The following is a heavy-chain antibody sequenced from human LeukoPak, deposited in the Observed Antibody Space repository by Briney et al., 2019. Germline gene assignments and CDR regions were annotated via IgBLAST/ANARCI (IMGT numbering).Heavy chain of an antibody. Sequence: SETLSLTCAVYGGSFSGYYWSWIRQPPGKGLEWIGEINHSGSTNYNPSLKSRVTISVDTSKNQFSLKLSSVTAADTAVYYCARSLYSYGPGGYFDYWGQGTLVTVSS. J-gene: IGHJ4*02. CDR1: GGSFSGYY. CDR2: INHSGST. CDR3: ARSLYSYGPGGYFDY. V-gene: IGHV4-34*01. D-gene: IGHD5-18*01.